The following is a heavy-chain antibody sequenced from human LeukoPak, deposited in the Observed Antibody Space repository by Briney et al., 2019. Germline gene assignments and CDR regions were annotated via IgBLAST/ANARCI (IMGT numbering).Heavy chain of an antibody. CDR1: GYTFTSYG. J-gene: IGHJ3*02. CDR3: ARIHSYGTAVDAFDI. CDR2: ISAYNGNT. Sequence: GASVKVSCKASGYTFTSYGISWVRQAPGQGLEWMGWISAYNGNTNYAQKLQGRVTMTTDTSTSTAYMELSRLRSDDTAVYYCARIHSYGTAVDAFDIWGQGTMVTVSS. D-gene: IGHD5-18*01. V-gene: IGHV1-18*01.